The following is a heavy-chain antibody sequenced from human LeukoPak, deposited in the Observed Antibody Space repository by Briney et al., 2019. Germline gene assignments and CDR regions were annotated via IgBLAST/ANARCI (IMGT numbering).Heavy chain of an antibody. CDR2: IYHSGST. D-gene: IGHD2-15*01. V-gene: IGHV4-38-2*01. CDR1: GYSISSGYY. CDR3: ARVKRISNWFDP. Sequence: SETLSLTCAVSGYSISSGYYWGWIRQPPGKGLEWIGSIYHSGSTYYNPSLKSRVTISVDTSKNQFSLKLSSVTAADTAVYYCARVKRISNWFDPWGQGTLVTVSP. J-gene: IGHJ5*02.